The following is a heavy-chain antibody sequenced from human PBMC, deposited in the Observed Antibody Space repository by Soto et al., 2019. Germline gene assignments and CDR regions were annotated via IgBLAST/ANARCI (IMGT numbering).Heavy chain of an antibody. D-gene: IGHD2-15*01. CDR3: ARGRSRGYCSGGSCYSGGYYYYYGMDV. V-gene: IGHV4-34*01. Sequence: SQTLSLTCAVYGGSFSGYYWSWIRQPPGKGLEWIGEINHSGSTNYNPSLKSRVTISVDTSKNQFSLKLSSVTAADTAVYYCARGRSRGYCSGGSCYSGGYYYYYGMDVWGQGTTVTVSS. J-gene: IGHJ6*02. CDR2: INHSGST. CDR1: GGSFSGYY.